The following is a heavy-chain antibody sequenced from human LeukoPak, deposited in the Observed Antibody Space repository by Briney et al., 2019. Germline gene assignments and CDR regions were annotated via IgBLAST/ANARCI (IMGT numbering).Heavy chain of an antibody. CDR2: IHTSGNT. Sequence: SETLSLTCTVSGGSISSGSYCWSWIRQPAGKGLEWIGHIHTSGNTNYNSSLKSRVTISVDTAKNQFSLKLTSVTAADTAVYFCARSRGGFGDYGSWFDPWGQGTLVTVSS. CDR3: ARSRGGFGDYGSWFDP. J-gene: IGHJ5*02. V-gene: IGHV4-61*09. CDR1: GGSISSGSYC. D-gene: IGHD4-17*01.